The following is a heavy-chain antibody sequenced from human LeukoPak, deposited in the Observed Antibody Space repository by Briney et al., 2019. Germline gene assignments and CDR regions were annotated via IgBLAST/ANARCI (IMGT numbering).Heavy chain of an antibody. CDR1: GFTVITND. V-gene: IGHV3-53*01. D-gene: IGHD1-14*01. J-gene: IGHJ4*02. CDR2: LYSDSNT. CDR3: ARGVEPLAANTLAY. Sequence: GGSLRLSCAASGFTVITNDMTWVRQAPGKGLEWVSVLYSDSNTKYADSVQGRFTISRDNSKNTLYLEMNSLSPGDTAVYYCARGVEPLAANTLAYWGQGTLVTVSS.